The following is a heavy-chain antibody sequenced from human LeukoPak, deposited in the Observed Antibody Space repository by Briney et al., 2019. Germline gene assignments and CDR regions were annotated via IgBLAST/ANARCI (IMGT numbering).Heavy chain of an antibody. V-gene: IGHV3-74*01. Sequence: PGGSLRLSCAASGFTFSSYWMHWGRQAPGKGLVWVSRINSDGSITSYADSVEGRFTISRDNAKNTLYLQMNSLRAEDTAVYYCAKGGSYPIDYWGQGALVTVSS. J-gene: IGHJ4*02. CDR1: GFTFSSYW. CDR3: AKGGSYPIDY. CDR2: INSDGSIT. D-gene: IGHD1-26*01.